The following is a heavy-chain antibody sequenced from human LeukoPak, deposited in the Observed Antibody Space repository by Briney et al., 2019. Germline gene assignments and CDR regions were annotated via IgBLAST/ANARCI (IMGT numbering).Heavy chain of an antibody. CDR2: IYFSGNT. Sequence: SETLSLTCAVSGGSIRDNSYYWGWIRQPPGKGLEWIGDIYFSGNTYYNASLKRQVSMSIDTSKNQFSLRLTSVTAADTAVYYCARSSGYPGYYGGGAFDIWGQGTMVTVSS. CDR1: GGSIRDNSYY. D-gene: IGHD3-22*01. V-gene: IGHV4-39*01. J-gene: IGHJ3*02. CDR3: ARSSGYPGYYGGGAFDI.